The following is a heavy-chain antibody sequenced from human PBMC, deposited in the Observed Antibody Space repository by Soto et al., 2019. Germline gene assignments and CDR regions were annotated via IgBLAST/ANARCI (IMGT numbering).Heavy chain of an antibody. J-gene: IGHJ4*02. D-gene: IGHD3-22*01. CDR3: AKDRYLDHDSRGYLFDN. Sequence: EVQLLEPGGDLIQPGGSLRLSCAASGFTFNIYAMTWVRQAPGKGLEWVSAISRYGDITYYADSVEGRFSISRDNSKNTLYLRMNSLRAEDTAVYYCAKDRYLDHDSRGYLFDNWGQGTLVTVSS. CDR2: ISRYGDIT. CDR1: GFTFNIYA. V-gene: IGHV3-23*01.